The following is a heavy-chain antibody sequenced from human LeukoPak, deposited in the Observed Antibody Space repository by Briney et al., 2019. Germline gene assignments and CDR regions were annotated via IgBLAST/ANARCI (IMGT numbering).Heavy chain of an antibody. D-gene: IGHD3-22*01. CDR3: ARSGGYYY. CDR1: GGSFSGYY. CDR2: INHSGST. Sequence: LETLSLTCAVYGGSFSGYYWSWIRQPPGKGLEWIEEINHSGSTNYNPSLKSRVTISVDTSKNQFSLKLSSVTAADTAVYYCARSGGYYYWGQGTLVTVSS. V-gene: IGHV4-34*01. J-gene: IGHJ4*02.